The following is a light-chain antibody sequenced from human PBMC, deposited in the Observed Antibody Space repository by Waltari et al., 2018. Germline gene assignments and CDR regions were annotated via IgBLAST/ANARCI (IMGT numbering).Light chain of an antibody. CDR1: QSVSYS. J-gene: IGKJ1*01. V-gene: IGKV3-11*01. Sequence: EIVLTQSPATLSLSPGERATPSCRASQSVSYSLAWYQQKPGQTPRLLIYSASNRATGIPARFSGSGSGSDFTLTISSLEPEDFAVYYCQQRSSWPRTFGQGTKVEIK. CDR2: SAS. CDR3: QQRSSWPRT.